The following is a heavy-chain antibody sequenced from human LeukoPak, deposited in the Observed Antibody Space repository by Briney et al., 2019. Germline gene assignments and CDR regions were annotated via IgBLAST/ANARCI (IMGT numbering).Heavy chain of an antibody. CDR3: AKDHMTTNQYFQH. D-gene: IGHD4-11*01. CDR1: GFTFSSYG. Sequence: GGSQRLSCAASGFTFSSYGMHWVRQAPGKGLEWVAFIRYDGSNKYYADSAKGRFTISRDNSKNTLYLQMNSLRAEDTAVYYCAKDHMTTNQYFQHWGQGTLVTVSS. J-gene: IGHJ1*01. V-gene: IGHV3-30*02. CDR2: IRYDGSNK.